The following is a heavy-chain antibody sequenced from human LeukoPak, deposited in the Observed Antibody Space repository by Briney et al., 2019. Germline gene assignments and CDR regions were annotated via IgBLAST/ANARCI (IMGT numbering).Heavy chain of an antibody. CDR1: GYFLSSGYY. CDR3: ARYYDVWSGYIDY. V-gene: IGHV4-38-2*01. Sequence: SETLSLTCAVSGYFLSSGYYWGWIRQPTRKGLEWIGSIYHSGSTYYNPSLRNRLTISVYTSNNQFSLKLSYVTAADTAVYYWARYYDVWSGYIDYWGQGTLVTVSS. CDR2: IYHSGST. D-gene: IGHD3-3*01. J-gene: IGHJ4*02.